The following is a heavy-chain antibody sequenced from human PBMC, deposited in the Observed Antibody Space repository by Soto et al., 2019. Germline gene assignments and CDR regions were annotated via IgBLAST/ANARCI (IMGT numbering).Heavy chain of an antibody. V-gene: IGHV5-51*01. CDR2: IHPGDSDS. J-gene: IGHJ3*01. D-gene: IGHD3-22*01. Sequence: GESLKISCHASGYNFTTSYIGWVRQMPGKGLEWMGIIHPGDSDSIYSPSFQGQVTFSADTSITTAYLQWSSLKASDTAIFYCARLAYYYDDTNYYHDVFDLWGQGTLVTVSS. CDR1: GYNFTTSY. CDR3: ARLAYYYDDTNYYHDVFDL.